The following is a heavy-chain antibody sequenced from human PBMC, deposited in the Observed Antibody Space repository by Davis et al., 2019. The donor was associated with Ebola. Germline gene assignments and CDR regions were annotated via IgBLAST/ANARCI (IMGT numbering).Heavy chain of an antibody. CDR2: IYYSGST. V-gene: IGHV4-59*01. CDR1: GGSISSYY. J-gene: IGHJ4*02. D-gene: IGHD3-22*01. Sequence: SETLSLTCTVSGGSISSYYWSWIRQPPGKGLEWIGYIYYSGSTKYNPSLKSRVTISVDTSKNQFSLKLSSVTAADTAVYYCAREKRTYYYDSSGYYSQYYFDYWGQGTLVTVSS. CDR3: AREKRTYYYDSSGYYSQYYFDY.